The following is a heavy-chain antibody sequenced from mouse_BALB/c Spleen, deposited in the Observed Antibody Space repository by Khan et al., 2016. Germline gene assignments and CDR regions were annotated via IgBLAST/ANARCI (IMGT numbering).Heavy chain of an antibody. V-gene: IGHV1-39*01. CDR3: AREGGNYVWFAY. Sequence: VQLQQSGPEVEKPGASVKISYKASGYSFTDYNMNWVKQSNGKSLEWIGNIDPYFGSTSYNQKFKGKATLTVDKSSSTAYMQLKSLTSEDSSVXYCAREGGNYVWFAYWGQGTLVTVSA. D-gene: IGHD2-1*01. J-gene: IGHJ3*01. CDR1: GYSFTDYN. CDR2: IDPYFGST.